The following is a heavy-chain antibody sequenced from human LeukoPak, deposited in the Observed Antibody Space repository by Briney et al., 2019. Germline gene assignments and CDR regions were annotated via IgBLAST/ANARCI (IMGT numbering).Heavy chain of an antibody. D-gene: IGHD6-13*01. CDR2: IYYSGST. Sequence: SETLSLTCTVSGGSISSSSYYWGWIRQPPGKGLEWIGSIYYSGSTYYNPSLKSRVTISVDTSKNQFSLKLSSVTAADTAVYYCARGRSWGHYFDYWGQGTLVTVSS. J-gene: IGHJ4*02. V-gene: IGHV4-39*07. CDR1: GGSISSSSYY. CDR3: ARGRSWGHYFDY.